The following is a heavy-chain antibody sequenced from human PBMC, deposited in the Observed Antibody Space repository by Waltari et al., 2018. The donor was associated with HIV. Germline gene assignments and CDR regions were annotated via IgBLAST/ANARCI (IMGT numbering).Heavy chain of an antibody. J-gene: IGHJ6*02. CDR1: GGSISSSNW. D-gene: IGHD5-18*01. CDR3: VSGRAMASHYYYYYGRDV. CDR2: IYHSGST. V-gene: IGHV4-4*02. Sequence: QVQLQESGPGLVKPSGTLSLTCAVSGGSISSSNWWSWVRQPPGKGLEWIGEIYHSGSTNYNPSLKSRVTISVDKSKNQLSLKLSSVTAADTAVYYCVSGRAMASHYYYYYGRDVWGQGTTVTVSS.